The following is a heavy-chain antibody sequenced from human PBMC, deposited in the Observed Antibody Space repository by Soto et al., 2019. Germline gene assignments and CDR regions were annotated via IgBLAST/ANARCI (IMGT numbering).Heavy chain of an antibody. CDR1: GFILNNYA. J-gene: IGHJ3*01. CDR2: IGGTDGDSDGVP. CDR3: VKRGRNWGAFDF. Sequence: VQLLESGGDLVQPGGSLRLSCVASGFILNNYAMSWVRQAPGKGLEWVSTIGGTDGDSDGVPWYEDSVKGRFTISRDCSAYTLFRNMGNLGAEDSALYYCVKRGRNWGAFDFWGQGTTVVVSS. D-gene: IGHD7-27*01. V-gene: IGHV3-23*01.